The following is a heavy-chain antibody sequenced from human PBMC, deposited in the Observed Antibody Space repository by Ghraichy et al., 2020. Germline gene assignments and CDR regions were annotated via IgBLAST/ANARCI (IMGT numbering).Heavy chain of an antibody. Sequence: PVKVSCKASVDTFIDYSINWVRQAPGQGLEWMGGIIPLFGRTDYPRKFQGRVTFTADKSTTTAYMELSSLISEDTAVYYCARGRVGSSWNAPVPQYYGMDVWGQGTTVTVSS. CDR2: IIPLFGRT. V-gene: IGHV1-69*06. D-gene: IGHD6-13*01. CDR3: ARGRVGSSWNAPVPQYYGMDV. CDR1: VDTFIDYS. J-gene: IGHJ6*02.